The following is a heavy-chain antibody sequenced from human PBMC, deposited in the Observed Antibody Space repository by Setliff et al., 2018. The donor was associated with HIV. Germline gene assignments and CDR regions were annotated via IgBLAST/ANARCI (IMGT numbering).Heavy chain of an antibody. D-gene: IGHD2-8*01. CDR3: ECYNSDDGYFDN. CDR1: GFSISSRYY. V-gene: IGHV4-38-2*01. CDR2: IYHTGSS. J-gene: IGHJ4*02. Sequence: SETLSLTCDVSGFSISSRYYWGWIRQSPGKGLEWIGNIYHTGSSYYNPSLNDRATISLDTSRNQFSLKLSSVTAADTAVYYCECYNSDDGYFDNWGQGALVTVSS.